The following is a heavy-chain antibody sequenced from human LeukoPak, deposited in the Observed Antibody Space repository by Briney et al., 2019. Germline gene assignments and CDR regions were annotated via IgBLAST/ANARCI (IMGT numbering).Heavy chain of an antibody. Sequence: PGGSLRLSCAASGFTFSSYGMHWVRQAPGKRLEWVAVISYDGSSKYYIDSVKGRFTISRDNSKNTLYLQMNSLRAEDTAVYYCARGENSKTYPVSGYWGQGTLVTVSS. D-gene: IGHD2/OR15-2a*01. CDR3: ARGENSKTYPVSGY. CDR2: ISYDGSSK. V-gene: IGHV3-30*03. CDR1: GFTFSSYG. J-gene: IGHJ4*02.